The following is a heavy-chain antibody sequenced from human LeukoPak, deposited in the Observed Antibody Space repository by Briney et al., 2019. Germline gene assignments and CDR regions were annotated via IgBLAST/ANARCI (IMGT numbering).Heavy chain of an antibody. Sequence: SVKVSCKASGGTFSSYAISWVRQAPGQGLEWMGRIIPILGIANYAQKFQGRVTITEDKSTSTAYMELSSLRSEDTGVYYCARDREVVPAAFDYWGQGTLVTVSS. J-gene: IGHJ4*02. CDR1: GGTFSSYA. V-gene: IGHV1-69*04. CDR3: ARDREVVPAAFDY. CDR2: IIPILGIA. D-gene: IGHD2-2*01.